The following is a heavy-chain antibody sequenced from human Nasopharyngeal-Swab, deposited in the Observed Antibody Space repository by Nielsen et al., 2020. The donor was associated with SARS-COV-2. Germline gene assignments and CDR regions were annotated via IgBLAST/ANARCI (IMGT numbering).Heavy chain of an antibody. J-gene: IGHJ6*02. CDR3: ASDYDFWSGYYSKSPYGMDV. CDR2: ISSSSTI. V-gene: IGHV3-48*04. D-gene: IGHD3-3*01. Sequence: GESLKISCAASGFTFSSYSMNWVRQAPGKGLEWVSYISSSSTIYYADSVKGRFTISRDNAKNSLYLQMNSLRAEDTAVYYCASDYDFWSGYYSKSPYGMDVWGQGTTVTVSS. CDR1: GFTFSSYS.